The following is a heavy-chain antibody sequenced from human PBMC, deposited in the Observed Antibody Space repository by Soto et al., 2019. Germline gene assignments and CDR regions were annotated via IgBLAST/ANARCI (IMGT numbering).Heavy chain of an antibody. J-gene: IGHJ4*02. CDR1: GFTFSSYG. CDR2: IWYDGSNK. V-gene: IGHV3-33*01. D-gene: IGHD1-26*01. Sequence: QVQLVESGGGVVQPGRSLRLSCAASGFTFSSYGMHWVRQAPGKGLEWVAVIWYDGSNKYYADSVKGRFTISRDNSKYTLYLQMSSERAEDTAVYYCARSQGSRTPFDYWGQGTLVTVSS. CDR3: ARSQGSRTPFDY.